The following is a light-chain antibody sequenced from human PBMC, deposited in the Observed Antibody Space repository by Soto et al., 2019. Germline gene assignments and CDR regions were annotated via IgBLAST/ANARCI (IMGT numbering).Light chain of an antibody. CDR2: DAS. V-gene: IGKV3-15*01. Sequence: EIVLTQSPATLSVSPGERVTLSCRASQSVICDLAWYHHKPGQAPRLLIYDASARALDTPARFAGSGSWTEFTLTISSLQSEDFAVYFCQQYNNWPITFGQGTRLEIK. CDR3: QQYNNWPIT. CDR1: QSVICD. J-gene: IGKJ5*01.